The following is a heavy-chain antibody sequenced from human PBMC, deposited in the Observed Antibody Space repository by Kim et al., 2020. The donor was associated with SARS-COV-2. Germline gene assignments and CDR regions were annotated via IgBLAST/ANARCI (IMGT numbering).Heavy chain of an antibody. CDR2: ISSSSSTI. V-gene: IGHV3-48*02. J-gene: IGHJ4*02. Sequence: SLRLSCAASGFTFSSYSMNWVRQAPGKGLEWVSYISSSSSTIYYADSVKGRFTISRDNAKNSLYLQMNSLRDEDTAVYYCARDLSPSSSSWPGGPGYWGQGTLVTVSS. D-gene: IGHD6-13*01. CDR1: GFTFSSYS. CDR3: ARDLSPSSSSWPGGPGY.